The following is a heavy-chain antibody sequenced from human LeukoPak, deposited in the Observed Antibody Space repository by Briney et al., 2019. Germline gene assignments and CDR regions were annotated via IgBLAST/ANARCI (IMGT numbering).Heavy chain of an antibody. D-gene: IGHD3-22*01. CDR2: MNPNSGNT. CDR3: ANYDSSGYYHFDY. Sequence: GASVKVSCKASGYTFTSYDINWVRQATGQGLEWMGWMNPNSGNTGYAQKFQGRVTMTRNTSISTAYMELSSLRSEDTAVYYCANYDSSGYYHFDYWGQGTLVTVSS. CDR1: GYTFTSYD. J-gene: IGHJ4*02. V-gene: IGHV1-8*01.